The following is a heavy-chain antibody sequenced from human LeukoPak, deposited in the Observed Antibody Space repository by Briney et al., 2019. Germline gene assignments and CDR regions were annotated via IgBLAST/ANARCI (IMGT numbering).Heavy chain of an antibody. CDR1: GGSLSNHY. CDR3: ARFSSCCTTASCYLTY. J-gene: IGHJ4*02. Sequence: SSETLSLTCTVSGGSLSNHYWSWIRQPPGKGLELLGHIFSTGTTFYNPSLISRVSISLDTSRNQYFLRLTSVTAADAALYYCARFSSCCTTASCYLTYWGQGILVTVSP. V-gene: IGHV4-59*11. D-gene: IGHD2-2*01. CDR2: IFSTGTT.